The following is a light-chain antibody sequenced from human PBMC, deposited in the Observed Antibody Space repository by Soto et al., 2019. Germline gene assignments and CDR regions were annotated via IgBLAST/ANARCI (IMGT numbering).Light chain of an antibody. CDR2: GVS. CDR1: QSISHKY. J-gene: IGKJ1*01. V-gene: IGKV3-20*01. CDR3: QLYSGSPWT. Sequence: EIVLTQSPGTLSMSPGERATLSCRASQSISHKYLAWFQKRPGQAPRLLIHGVSVRATGIPDRFSASGFGTDFTLTISRLEPADFAVYYCQLYSGSPWTFGQGTKVEIK.